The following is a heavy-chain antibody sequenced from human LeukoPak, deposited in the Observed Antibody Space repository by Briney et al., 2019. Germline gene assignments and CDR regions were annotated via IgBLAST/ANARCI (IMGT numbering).Heavy chain of an antibody. D-gene: IGHD3-10*01. CDR2: INWNGGST. Sequence: GGSLRLSCAASGFTFDDYGMSWVRQAPGKGLEWVSGINWNGGSTGYADSVKGRFTISRDNAKNSLCLQMNSLRAEDTAVYYCARDLSYGSGSYPYFFDYWGQGTLVTVSS. CDR3: ARDLSYGSGSYPYFFDY. J-gene: IGHJ4*02. V-gene: IGHV3-20*04. CDR1: GFTFDDYG.